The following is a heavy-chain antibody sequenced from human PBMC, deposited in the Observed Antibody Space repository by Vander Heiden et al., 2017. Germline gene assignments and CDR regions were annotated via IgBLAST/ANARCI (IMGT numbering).Heavy chain of an antibody. CDR2: IGPNNGNT. J-gene: IGHJ3*02. V-gene: IGHV1-18*04. Sequence: QVQLVQSGPEVKKPGASVKVSCTASGFTFTPYRINWLQQAPGQGLEWIGWIGPNNGNTNYAQKVQGRVTMTTDTSTSTAYMELRSLRSDDTAVYYCAREVSLGGLAFDIWGQGTMVAVSS. CDR3: AREVSLGGLAFDI. CDR1: GFTFTPYR. D-gene: IGHD1-20*01.